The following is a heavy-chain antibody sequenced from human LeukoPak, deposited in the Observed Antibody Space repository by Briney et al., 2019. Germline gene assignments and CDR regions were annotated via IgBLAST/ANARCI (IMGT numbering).Heavy chain of an antibody. V-gene: IGHV3-48*03. D-gene: IGHD3-3*01. Sequence: PGGSLRLSCAASGFTFSSYEMNWVRQAPGKGLEWVSYISSSGSTIYYADSVKGRFTISRNNAKNSLYLQMNSLRAEDTAVYYCARVWRFLDYYYYYYMDVWGKGTTVTVSS. CDR2: ISSSGSTI. J-gene: IGHJ6*03. CDR1: GFTFSSYE. CDR3: ARVWRFLDYYYYYYMDV.